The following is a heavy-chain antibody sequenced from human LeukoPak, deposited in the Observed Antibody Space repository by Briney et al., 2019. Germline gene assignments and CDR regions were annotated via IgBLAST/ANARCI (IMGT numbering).Heavy chain of an antibody. V-gene: IGHV3-30*04. Sequence: GGSLRLSCAASGFTFSSYAMHWVRQAPGKGLEWVAVISYDGSNKYYADSVKGRFTISRDNAKNSLFLQMNSLRAEDTAVYYCARDLITVQLERLGYWGQGTLVTVSS. CDR2: ISYDGSNK. CDR1: GFTFSSYA. CDR3: ARDLITVQLERLGY. D-gene: IGHD1-1*01. J-gene: IGHJ4*02.